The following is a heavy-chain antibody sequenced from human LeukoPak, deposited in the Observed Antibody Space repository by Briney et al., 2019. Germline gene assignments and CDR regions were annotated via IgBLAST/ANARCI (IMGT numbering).Heavy chain of an antibody. CDR1: GDSINNSRNY. D-gene: IGHD5-12*01. J-gene: IGHJ5*02. CDR3: ARYPVVVTIPNWFDP. Sequence: SETLSLTCTVSGDSINNSRNYWGWIRQPPGKGLEWIGSIYSSGCTYYNPSFKSRVTISVDTSKKQFSLKLSSVTAADTSVYYCARYPVVVTIPNWFDPWGQGTLVTVSS. CDR2: IYSSGCT. V-gene: IGHV4-39*01.